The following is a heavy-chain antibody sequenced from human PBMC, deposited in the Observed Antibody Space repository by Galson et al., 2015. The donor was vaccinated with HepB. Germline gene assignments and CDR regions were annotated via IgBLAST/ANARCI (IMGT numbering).Heavy chain of an antibody. CDR3: AKDHCSSTSCYTPYYYYYGMDV. V-gene: IGHV3-30*18. CDR2: ISYDGGNK. D-gene: IGHD2-2*02. J-gene: IGHJ6*02. Sequence: SLRLSCAASGFTFSSYGMHWVRQAPGKGLEWVAVISYDGGNKYYADSVKGRFTISRDNSKNTLYLQMNSLRAEDTAVYYCAKDHCSSTSCYTPYYYYYGMDVWGQGTTVTVSS. CDR1: GFTFSSYG.